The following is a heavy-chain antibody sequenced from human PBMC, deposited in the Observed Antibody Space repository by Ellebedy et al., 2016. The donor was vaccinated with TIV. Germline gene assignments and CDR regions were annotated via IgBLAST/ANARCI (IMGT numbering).Heavy chain of an antibody. D-gene: IGHD2-2*01. CDR1: GGSINIKNYY. Sequence: SETLSLTXSVSGGSINIKNYYWGWIRQPPGKGLEWIGAISNTGTTHYNESLKSRVTLSVDTSKNQFSLKLSSVTAADTAVYYCARYRSGIVVVPAHCGMDVWGQGTTVTVSS. J-gene: IGHJ6*02. V-gene: IGHV4-39*01. CDR2: ISNTGTT. CDR3: ARYRSGIVVVPAHCGMDV.